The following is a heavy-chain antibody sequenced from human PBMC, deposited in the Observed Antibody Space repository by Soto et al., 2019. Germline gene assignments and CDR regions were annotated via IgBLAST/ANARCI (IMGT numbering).Heavy chain of an antibody. Sequence: PSQTLSLTCAISGDSVSSNTASWNWIRQSPSRGLEWLGRTYFRSKWYNDYAVSVKSRIIINPDTSNNQFSLQLNSVTPEDTAVYFRAKADNLGPKPGYAFDPRGQGILVT. J-gene: IGHJ5*02. CDR3: AKADNLGPKPGYAFDP. V-gene: IGHV6-1*01. CDR2: TYFRSKWYN. D-gene: IGHD5-12*01. CDR1: GDSVSSNTAS.